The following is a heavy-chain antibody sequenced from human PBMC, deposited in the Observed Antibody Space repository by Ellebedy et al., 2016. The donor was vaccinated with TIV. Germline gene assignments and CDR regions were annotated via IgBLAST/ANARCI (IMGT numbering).Heavy chain of an antibody. CDR3: ARDPIVGATRCFDY. V-gene: IGHV1-18*01. Sequence: AASVKVSCKASGYTFTSYGISWVRQAPGQGLEWMGWISAYNGNTKYAQKLQGRVTMTTDTSTNTAYMELRRLRSDDTAVYYCARDPIVGATRCFDYWGQGTLVTVSS. D-gene: IGHD1-26*01. CDR1: GYTFTSYG. J-gene: IGHJ4*02. CDR2: ISAYNGNT.